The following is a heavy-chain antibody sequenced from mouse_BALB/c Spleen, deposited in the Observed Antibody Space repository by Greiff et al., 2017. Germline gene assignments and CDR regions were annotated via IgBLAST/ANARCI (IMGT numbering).Heavy chain of an antibody. V-gene: IGHV5-4*02. J-gene: IGHJ4*01. D-gene: IGHD1-2*01. CDR2: ISDGGSYT. CDR1: GFTFSDYY. Sequence: EVKLMESGGGLVKPGGSLKLSCAASGFTFSDYYMYWVRQTPEKRLEWVATISDGGSYTYYPDSVKGRFTISRDNAKNNLYLQMSSLKSEDTAMYYCARITTAAYAMDYWGQGTSVTVSS. CDR3: ARITTAAYAMDY.